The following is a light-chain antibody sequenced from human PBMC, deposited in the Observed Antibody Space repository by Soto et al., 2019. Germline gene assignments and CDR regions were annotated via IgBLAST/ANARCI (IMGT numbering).Light chain of an antibody. CDR2: DVS. V-gene: IGLV2-14*01. CDR3: SSYTSSSLYV. CDR1: SSDVGGYNY. J-gene: IGLJ1*01. Sequence: QLVLTQPASVSGSPGQSIAISCTGTSSDVGGYNYVSWYQQHPGKAPKLIIYDVSNRPSGVSNRFSGSKSGNAASLTISGLQAEDEADYYCSSYTSSSLYVFGTGTKVTVL.